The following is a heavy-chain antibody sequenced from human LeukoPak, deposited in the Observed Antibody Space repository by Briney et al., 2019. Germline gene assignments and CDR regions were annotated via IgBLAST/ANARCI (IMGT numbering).Heavy chain of an antibody. D-gene: IGHD2-2*01. CDR1: GGSISSGGYY. CDR2: IYYSGST. V-gene: IGHV4-31*03. Sequence: SETLSLTCTVSGGSISSGGYYWSWIRQHPGKGLEWIGCIYYSGSTYYNPSLKGRVTISVDTSKNQFSLKLSSVTAADTAVYYCARDEPYCSSTSCYGTYGMDVWGQGTTVTVSS. CDR3: ARDEPYCSSTSCYGTYGMDV. J-gene: IGHJ6*02.